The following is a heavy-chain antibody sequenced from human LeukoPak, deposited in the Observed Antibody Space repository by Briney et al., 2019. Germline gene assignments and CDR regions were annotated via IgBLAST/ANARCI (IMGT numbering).Heavy chain of an antibody. Sequence: GGSLRLSCVVSGFTLSSNSMIWVRQAPGKGLEWVSIIYSGGSTYFADSVKGRFTISGDDSKNTLYLHMNSLRAEDTAVYYCARSFVYRFDYWGQGTLVTVSS. J-gene: IGHJ4*02. CDR2: IYSGGST. D-gene: IGHD1-14*01. V-gene: IGHV3-66*01. CDR1: GFTLSSNS. CDR3: ARSFVYRFDY.